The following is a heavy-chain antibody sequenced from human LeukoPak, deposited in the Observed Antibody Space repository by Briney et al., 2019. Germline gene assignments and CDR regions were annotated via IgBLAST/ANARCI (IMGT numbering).Heavy chain of an antibody. V-gene: IGHV4-34*01. J-gene: IGHJ6*02. CDR2: INHSGST. CDR1: GGSFSGYY. Sequence: SETLSLTCAVYGGSFSGYYWSWIRQPPGKGLEWIGEINHSGSTNYNPSLKSRVTISVDTSKNQFSLKLSSVTATDTAVYYCARVETSNYYYGMDVWGQGPRSPSP. CDR3: ARVETSNYYYGMDV.